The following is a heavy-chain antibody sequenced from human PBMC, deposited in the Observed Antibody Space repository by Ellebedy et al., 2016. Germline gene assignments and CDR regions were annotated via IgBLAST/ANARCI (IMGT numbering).Heavy chain of an antibody. J-gene: IGHJ3*02. V-gene: IGHV4-39*07. CDR3: AKASPILDDAFDI. Sequence: GSLRLXXSVSGGPIDRSSYYWAWIRQPPGKGLEWIGSIYYSGTTYYNRSLKSRVTISVDTSKNQFSLKLTSVTAADTAVYYCAKASPILDDAFDIWGQGTMVTVSS. CDR2: IYYSGTT. D-gene: IGHD2-2*02. CDR1: GGPIDRSSYY.